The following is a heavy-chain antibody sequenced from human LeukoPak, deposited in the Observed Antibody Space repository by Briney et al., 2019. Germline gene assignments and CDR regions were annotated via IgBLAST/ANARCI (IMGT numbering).Heavy chain of an antibody. CDR3: VRSPTYYNMDD. CDR2: ISYDGTNK. J-gene: IGHJ6*03. CDR1: GFTFSNFV. Sequence: GESLTLSCGASGFTFSNFVIHWVRQAPGKGLEWLAVISYDGTNKYYADFVKGRFTISRDHSQSTVDLQMNTLGGADTAVYYCVRSPTYYNMDDWGKGTTVTVSS. V-gene: IGHV3-30*03.